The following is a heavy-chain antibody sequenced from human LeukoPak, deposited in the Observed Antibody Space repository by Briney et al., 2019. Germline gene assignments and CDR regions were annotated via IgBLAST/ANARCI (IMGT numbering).Heavy chain of an antibody. Sequence: SETLSLTCTVSGGSISSSSYYWGWICQPPGKGLEWIGSIYYSGSTYYNPSLKSRVTISVDTSKNQFSLKLSSVTAADTAVYYCARQGSGYYWGKYYFDYWGQGTLVTVSS. J-gene: IGHJ4*02. CDR2: IYYSGST. V-gene: IGHV4-39*01. CDR1: GGSISSSSYY. CDR3: ARQGSGYYWGKYYFDY. D-gene: IGHD3-22*01.